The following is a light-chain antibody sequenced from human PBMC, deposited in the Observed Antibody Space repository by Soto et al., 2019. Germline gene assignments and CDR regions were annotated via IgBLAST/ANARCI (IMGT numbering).Light chain of an antibody. Sequence: QTVVTQEPSFSVSPGGTVTLTCGLTSGSVSTTYYPTWYQQTPGQTPRTLIYSTNIHSSVVPDRFSGSILGNKAALTITGAQADDESDYHCMLYMGGGLVVFGGGTKVTVL. V-gene: IGLV8-61*01. J-gene: IGLJ2*01. CDR2: STN. CDR1: SGSVSTTYY. CDR3: MLYMGGGLVV.